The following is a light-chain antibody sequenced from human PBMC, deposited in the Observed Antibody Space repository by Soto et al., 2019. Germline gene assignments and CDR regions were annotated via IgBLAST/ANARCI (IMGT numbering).Light chain of an antibody. V-gene: IGKV3-11*01. CDR3: QQRSTWPRWT. CDR2: DTS. Sequence: ESVLTQSPATLSLSPGERATLSFSASQSISSYFAWYQQKPGQAPRLLIYDTSTRATGIPARFSGSGSGTDLTLTISSLEPEDFAVYYCQQRSTWPRWTFGQGTKVDI. J-gene: IGKJ1*01. CDR1: QSISSY.